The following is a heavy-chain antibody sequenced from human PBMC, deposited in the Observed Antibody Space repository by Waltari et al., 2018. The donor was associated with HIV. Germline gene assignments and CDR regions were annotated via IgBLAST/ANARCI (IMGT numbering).Heavy chain of an antibody. D-gene: IGHD1-26*01. V-gene: IGHV4-30-4*01. Sequence: QVQLQESGPGLVKPSQTLSLTCTVSGGSISSGDYYWSWIRQPPGKGLEWIGYIYYSVTTYHNPALKSRVTISVDTSKNQFSLKRSSVTVADTAVYYCARGGGSYLSVVFDIWGQGTMVTVSS. CDR1: GGSISSGDYY. CDR3: ARGGGSYLSVVFDI. CDR2: IYYSVTT. J-gene: IGHJ3*02.